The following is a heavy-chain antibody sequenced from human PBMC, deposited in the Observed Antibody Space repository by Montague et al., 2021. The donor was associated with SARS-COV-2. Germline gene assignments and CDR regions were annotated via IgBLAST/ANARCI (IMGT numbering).Heavy chain of an antibody. CDR3: ARAVSVRRAVNWFDP. D-gene: IGHD3-10*01. CDR1: GXSMSDHY. J-gene: IGHJ5*02. V-gene: IGHV4-59*11. CDR2: IYYSGGI. Sequence: SETLSLTCTVSGXSMSDHYWAWIRQPPGKGLEWLAYIYYSGGINSNASLKSRVSMSVDTSKNQFSLKLTSVTAADTAVYYCARAVSVRRAVNWFDPWGQGTLVTASS.